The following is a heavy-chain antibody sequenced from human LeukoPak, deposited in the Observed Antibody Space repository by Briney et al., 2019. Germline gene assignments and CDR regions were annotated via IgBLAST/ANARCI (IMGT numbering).Heavy chain of an antibody. CDR3: ARSKGGNSYGRFDY. Sequence: GGSLRLSCAASGFTFSSYAMSWVRQGPGKGLEWVGRTKNKANSYTTEYAASVKGRFTISRDDSKNSLYLLMNSLTTEDTAVYYCARSKGGNSYGRFDYWGQGTLVTVSS. J-gene: IGHJ4*02. CDR1: GFTFSSYA. CDR2: TKNKANSYTT. D-gene: IGHD5-18*01. V-gene: IGHV3-72*01.